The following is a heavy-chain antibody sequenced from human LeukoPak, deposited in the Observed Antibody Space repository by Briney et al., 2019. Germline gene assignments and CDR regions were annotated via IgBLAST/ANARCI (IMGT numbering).Heavy chain of an antibody. CDR1: GGSISSGDYY. CDR3: ARASIELGYSSSWYSDY. CDR2: IYYSGST. J-gene: IGHJ4*02. D-gene: IGHD6-13*01. V-gene: IGHV4-30-4*08. Sequence: SETLSLTCTVSGGSISSGDYYWSWIRQPPGKGLEWIGYIYYSGSTYYNPSLKSRATISVDTSKNQFSLKLSSVTAADTAVYYCARASIELGYSSSWYSDYWGQGTLVTVSS.